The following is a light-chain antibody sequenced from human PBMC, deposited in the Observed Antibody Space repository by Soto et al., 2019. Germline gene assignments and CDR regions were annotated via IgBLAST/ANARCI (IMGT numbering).Light chain of an antibody. V-gene: IGKV3-20*01. CDR1: HSVPPSY. J-gene: IGKJ5*01. CDR3: QQYAWSPLP. CDR2: DAS. Sequence: SGFPHSPGTLSLSPGQRATLSCRARHSVPPSYLAWYQQSPGQAPTLLIYDASDRATGIPDRFSASEFGADFTLTISSLEPEGFAVYYLQQYAWSPLPVGQKTRLEI.